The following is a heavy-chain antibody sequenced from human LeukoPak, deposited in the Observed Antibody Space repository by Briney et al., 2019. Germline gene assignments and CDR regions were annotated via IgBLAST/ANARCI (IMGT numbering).Heavy chain of an antibody. V-gene: IGHV4-39*01. Sequence: SEILSLTCTVSSGSISSSSYYWGWIRQPPGKGLEWIGSIYYSGSTYYNPSLKSRVTISVDTSKNQFSLKLSSVTAADTAVYYCARHWYSTFVWFDPWGQGTLVTVSS. CDR1: SGSISSSSYY. D-gene: IGHD3-16*01. CDR3: ARHWYSTFVWFDP. J-gene: IGHJ5*02. CDR2: IYYSGST.